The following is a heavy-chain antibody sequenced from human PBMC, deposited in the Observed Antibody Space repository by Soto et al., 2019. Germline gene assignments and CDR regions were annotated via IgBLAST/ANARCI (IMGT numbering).Heavy chain of an antibody. V-gene: IGHV1-3*01. Sequence: ASVKVSCKASGYTFTSYAMHWVRQAPGQRLEWMGWINAGNGNTKYSQKFQGRVTITRDTSASTAYMELSSLRSEDTAVYYCARDGYCSGGSCYSKMESFDYWRQVTLVTAS. CDR2: INAGNGNT. CDR1: GYTFTSYA. J-gene: IGHJ4*02. D-gene: IGHD2-15*01. CDR3: ARDGYCSGGSCYSKMESFDY.